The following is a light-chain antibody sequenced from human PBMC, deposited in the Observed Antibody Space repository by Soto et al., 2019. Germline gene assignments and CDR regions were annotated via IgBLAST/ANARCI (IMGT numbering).Light chain of an antibody. CDR3: QQYYNWPRT. CDR1: QSVSGN. V-gene: IGKV3-15*01. J-gene: IGKJ1*01. CDR2: GAS. Sequence: EIVMTQSPATLSVSPGERATLSCRASQSVSGNLAWYQQKPGQAPRLLLYGASTRATGIPARFSGSGSGAEFTLTISSLQSEDFAIYYCQQYYNWPRTFGQGTKVDIK.